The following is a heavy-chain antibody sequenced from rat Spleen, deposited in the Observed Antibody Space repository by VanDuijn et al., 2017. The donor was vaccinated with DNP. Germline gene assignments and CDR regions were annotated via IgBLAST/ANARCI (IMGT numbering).Heavy chain of an antibody. Sequence: QVQLKESGPGLVQPSQTLSLTCTVSGFSLTNYHVHWVRQPPGKGLEWMGVMWSDGDTSYNSVLKSRLSISRATSKSQVFLKVNSLQAEDTATYYCARPPEYSGNWFAFWGQGTLVTVSS. D-gene: IGHD4-2*01. CDR3: ARPPEYSGNWFAF. V-gene: IGHV2-32*01. CDR1: GFSLTNYH. CDR2: MWSDGDT. J-gene: IGHJ3*01.